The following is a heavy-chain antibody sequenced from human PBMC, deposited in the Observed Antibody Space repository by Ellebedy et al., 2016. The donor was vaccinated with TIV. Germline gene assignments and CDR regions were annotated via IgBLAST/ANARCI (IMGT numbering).Heavy chain of an antibody. CDR3: ARGGVVYSYAAADY. D-gene: IGHD5-18*01. V-gene: IGHV3-23*01. CDR2: ISGSGGST. CDR1: GFTFSSYA. Sequence: GESLKISCAASGFTFSSYAMSWVRQAPGKGLEWVSAISGSGGSTYYADSVKGRFTISRDNSKNTLYLQMNSLRAEDTSVYYCARGGVVYSYAAADYWGQGTLVTVSS. J-gene: IGHJ4*02.